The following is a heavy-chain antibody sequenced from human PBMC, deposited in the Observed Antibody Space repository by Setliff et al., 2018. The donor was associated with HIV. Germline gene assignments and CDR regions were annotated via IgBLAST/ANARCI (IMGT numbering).Heavy chain of an antibody. Sequence: PGGSLRLSCAGSGFTFTNYEINWVRQAPGKGLEWVANIKQDGSEKYYVDSVKGRFTISRDNAKNSLYLQMNSLRAEDTAVYYCAREPSTVTTDYFDYWGQGTLVTAPQ. CDR3: AREPSTVTTDYFDY. D-gene: IGHD4-17*01. CDR2: IKQDGSEK. J-gene: IGHJ4*02. V-gene: IGHV3-7*01. CDR1: GFTFTNYE.